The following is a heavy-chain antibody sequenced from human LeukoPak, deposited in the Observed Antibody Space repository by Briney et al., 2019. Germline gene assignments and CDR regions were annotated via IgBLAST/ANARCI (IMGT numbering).Heavy chain of an antibody. CDR1: RFTFSNYG. J-gene: IGHJ4*02. CDR2: IWYDGHTK. CDR3: AREWGRIAVAGGPGY. D-gene: IGHD6-19*01. Sequence: GGSLRLSCAVSRFTFSNYGMHWVRQAPGKGLEWLTLIWYDGHTKFYADSVKGRFTVSRDNSKNTLYLQMDNLRDEDTAVYYCAREWGRIAVAGGPGYWGQGTLVTVSS. V-gene: IGHV3-33*01.